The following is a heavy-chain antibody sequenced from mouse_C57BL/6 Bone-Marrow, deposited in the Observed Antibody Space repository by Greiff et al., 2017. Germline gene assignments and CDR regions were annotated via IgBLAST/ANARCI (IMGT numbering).Heavy chain of an antibody. CDR3: ARLYGSSYYFDV. CDR1: GYTFTSYW. D-gene: IGHD1-1*01. V-gene: IGHV1-64*01. Sequence: QVQLQQPGAELVKPGASVKLSCKASGYTFTSYWMHWVKQRPGQGLEWIGMIHPNSGSTNYNEKFKSKATLTVDKSSSTAYMQLSSLTSEDSAVYYCARLYGSSYYFDVWGTGTTVTVSS. J-gene: IGHJ1*03. CDR2: IHPNSGST.